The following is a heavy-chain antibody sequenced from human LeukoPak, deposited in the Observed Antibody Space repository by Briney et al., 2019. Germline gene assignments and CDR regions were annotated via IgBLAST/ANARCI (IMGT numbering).Heavy chain of an antibody. D-gene: IGHD2-15*01. CDR3: ARYVVVVSPEYYFDY. Sequence: ASVTVSCKASGYTFTSYGISWVRQAPGQGLEWMGWISAYNGNTNYAQKLQGRVTMTTDTSTSTAYMELRSLRSDDTAVYYCARYVVVVSPEYYFDYWGQGTLVTVSS. V-gene: IGHV1-18*01. CDR1: GYTFTSYG. J-gene: IGHJ4*02. CDR2: ISAYNGNT.